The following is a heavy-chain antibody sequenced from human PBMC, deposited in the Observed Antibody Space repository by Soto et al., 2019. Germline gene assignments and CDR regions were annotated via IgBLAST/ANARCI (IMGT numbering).Heavy chain of an antibody. V-gene: IGHV1-18*04. J-gene: IGHJ3*02. CDR2: ISAYNGNT. CDR1: GYTFTSYG. D-gene: IGHD6-19*01. CDR3: ARDQYSSGSDAFDI. Sequence: SSVNVSCKASGYTFTSYGISWVRQAPGQGLEWMGWISAYNGNTNYAQKLQGRVTMTTDTSTSTAYMELRSLRSDDTAVYYCARDQYSSGSDAFDIWGQGTMVTVSS.